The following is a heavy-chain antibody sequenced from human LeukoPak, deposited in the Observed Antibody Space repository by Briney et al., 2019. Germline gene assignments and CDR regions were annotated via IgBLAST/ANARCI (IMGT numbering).Heavy chain of an antibody. CDR3: ARLIWYYYDSSGYYFDY. V-gene: IGHV4-34*01. D-gene: IGHD3-22*01. CDR1: LDSLSGYS. CDR2: INYGGST. J-gene: IGHJ4*02. Sequence: SETLSLTCAVYLDSLSGYSWSWIRQPPGKGLEWIGEINYGGSTKYNSSLKSRVIISVDTSKNQFSLKLSSVTAADTAVYYCARLIWYYYDSSGYYFDYWGQGTLVTVSS.